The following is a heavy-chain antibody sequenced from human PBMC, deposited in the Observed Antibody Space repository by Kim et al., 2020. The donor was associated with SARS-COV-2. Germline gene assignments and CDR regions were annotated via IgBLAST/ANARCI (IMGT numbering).Heavy chain of an antibody. CDR1: GFTFSSYG. Sequence: GGSLRLSCAASGFTFSSYGMHWVRQAPGKGLEWVAVISYDGSNKYYADSVKGRFTISRDNSKNTLYLQMNSLRAEDTAVYYCAKDGKLLWFGSFEYWGQG. CDR3: AKDGKLLWFGSFEY. D-gene: IGHD3-10*01. V-gene: IGHV3-30*18. CDR2: ISYDGSNK. J-gene: IGHJ4*02.